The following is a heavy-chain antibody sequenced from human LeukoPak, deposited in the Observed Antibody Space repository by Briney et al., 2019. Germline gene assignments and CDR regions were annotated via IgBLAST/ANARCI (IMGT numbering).Heavy chain of an antibody. D-gene: IGHD3-22*01. CDR2: ISYDGSNK. V-gene: IGHV3-30*18. CDR1: GFTFSSYG. J-gene: IGHJ4*02. Sequence: PGGSLRLSCAASGFTFSSYGMHWVRQAPGKGLEWVAVISYDGSNKYYADSVKARFTISRDNSKNTLYLQMNSLRAEDTAVYYCAKGIGMADYDSSGSQPFDYWGQGTLVTVSS. CDR3: AKGIGMADYDSSGSQPFDY.